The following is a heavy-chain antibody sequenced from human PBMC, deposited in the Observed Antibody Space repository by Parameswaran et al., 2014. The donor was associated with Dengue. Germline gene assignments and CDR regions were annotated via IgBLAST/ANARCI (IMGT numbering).Heavy chain of an antibody. CDR3: TTRYCSSTSCYHGAY. CDR2: IKSKTDGGTT. J-gene: IGHJ4*02. Sequence: WIRQPPGKGLEWVGRIKSKTDGGTTDYAAPVKGRFTISRDDSKNTLYLQMNSLKTEDTAVYYCTTRYCSSTSCYHGAYWGQGTLVTVSS. D-gene: IGHD2-2*01. V-gene: IGHV3-15*01.